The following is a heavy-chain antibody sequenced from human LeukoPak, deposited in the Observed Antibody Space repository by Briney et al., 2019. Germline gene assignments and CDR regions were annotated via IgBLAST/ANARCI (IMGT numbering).Heavy chain of an antibody. D-gene: IGHD3-16*01. CDR2: TSHSGST. CDR1: GGSISSTNW. CDR3: ASATEWGGADY. J-gene: IGHJ4*02. V-gene: IGHV4-4*02. Sequence: SGTLSLTCAVSGGSISSTNWWTWVRQPPGKGLEWIGETSHSGSTNYNPSLKSRVTISLDTSKNQVSLKLSSVTAADTAVYYCASATEWGGADYWGQGTLVTVSS.